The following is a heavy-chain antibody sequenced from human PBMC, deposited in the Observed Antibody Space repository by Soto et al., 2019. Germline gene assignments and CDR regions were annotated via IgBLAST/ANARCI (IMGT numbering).Heavy chain of an antibody. V-gene: IGHV1-18*01. J-gene: IGHJ6*02. CDR1: GYTFTRSG. CDR3: ARMGDVPYYYYGMDV. Sequence: QVQLVQSGAEVKKPGASVKVSCKASGYTFTRSGISWVRQAPGQGLDWMGCINGYNGNTNYAQKFQGRITMTTDTPTSTAYMELRCLRSDDTAVYYCARMGDVPYYYYGMDVWGQGTTVIVSS. D-gene: IGHD3-16*01. CDR2: INGYNGNT.